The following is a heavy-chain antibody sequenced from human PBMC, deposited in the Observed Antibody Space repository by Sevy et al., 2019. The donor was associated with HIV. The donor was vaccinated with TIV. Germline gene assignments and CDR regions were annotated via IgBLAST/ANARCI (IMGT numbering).Heavy chain of an antibody. J-gene: IGHJ5*02. Sequence: SETLSLTCTVSGASITSSLYYWSWIRQPAGKGPEWIGRIYVSESTNYNPSLKSRVSMSIDSSKNQFSLKLSSVTAADTAVYDCAREFTGTTTDWFDPWGQGTLVTVSS. CDR2: IYVSEST. CDR1: GASITSSLYY. CDR3: AREFTGTTTDWFDP. V-gene: IGHV4-61*02. D-gene: IGHD3-10*01.